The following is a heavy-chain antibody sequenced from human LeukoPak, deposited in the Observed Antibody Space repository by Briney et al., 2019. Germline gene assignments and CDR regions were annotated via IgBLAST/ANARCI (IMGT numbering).Heavy chain of an antibody. V-gene: IGHV4-34*01. Sequence: SETLSLTCAVYGGSFSGYYWSWIRQPPGKELEWIGEINHSGSTNYNPSLKSRVTISVDTSKNQFSLKLSSATAADTAVYYCARGSVPAAMSLDYWGQGTLVIVSS. CDR2: INHSGST. CDR1: GGSFSGYY. CDR3: ARGSVPAAMSLDY. D-gene: IGHD2-2*01. J-gene: IGHJ4*02.